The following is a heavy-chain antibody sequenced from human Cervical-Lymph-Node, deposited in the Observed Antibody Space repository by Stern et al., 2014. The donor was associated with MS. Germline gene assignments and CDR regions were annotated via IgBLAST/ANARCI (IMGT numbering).Heavy chain of an antibody. Sequence: QLVESGPGLVKPSGTLSLTCTISGGSMKSRSYYWVWIRQPPGKGLEWIGSVYYDGSTYYNPSLTSRVTISAAPSKNPFFLQLSSATAADTAVYYCARSQDIVVVSAATVEGYYYFGMDVWGQGTTVTVSS. CDR1: GGSMKSRSYY. D-gene: IGHD2-2*01. CDR3: ARSQDIVVVSAATVEGYYYFGMDV. V-gene: IGHV4-39*01. J-gene: IGHJ6*02. CDR2: VYYDGST.